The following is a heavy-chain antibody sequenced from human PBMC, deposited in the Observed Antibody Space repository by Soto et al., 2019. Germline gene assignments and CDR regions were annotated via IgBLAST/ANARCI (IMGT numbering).Heavy chain of an antibody. J-gene: IGHJ6*02. V-gene: IGHV3-21*01. CDR3: AKSSSYLSKNRGYYYYGMDV. Sequence: VGSLRLSCAASGFTFSSYSMNWVRQAPGKGLEWVSSISSSSSYIYYADSVKGRFTISRDNSKNTLYLQMNSLRAEDTAVYYCAKSSSYLSKNRGYYYYGMDVWGQGTTVTVSS. CDR2: ISSSSSYI. CDR1: GFTFSSYS. D-gene: IGHD6-6*01.